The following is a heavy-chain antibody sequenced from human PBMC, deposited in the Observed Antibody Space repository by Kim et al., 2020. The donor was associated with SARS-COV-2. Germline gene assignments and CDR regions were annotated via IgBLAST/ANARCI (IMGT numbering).Heavy chain of an antibody. D-gene: IGHD2-15*01. V-gene: IGHV3-30-3*01. J-gene: IGHJ4*02. CDR1: RFTFSNYA. CDR2: ISFDGSNK. Sequence: GWSLRLSCATSRFTFSNYAMHWVRQAPGKGLEWVAAISFDGSNKYYADSVKGRFTISRDNFKNTLYLQMNSLRPEDTAVYHCTREDSAFDYWGQGTLVTVSS. CDR3: TREDSAFDY.